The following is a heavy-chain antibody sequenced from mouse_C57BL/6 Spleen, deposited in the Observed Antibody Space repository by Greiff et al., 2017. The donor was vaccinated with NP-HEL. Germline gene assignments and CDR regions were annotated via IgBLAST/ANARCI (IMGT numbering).Heavy chain of an antibody. V-gene: IGHV1-80*01. J-gene: IGHJ2*01. CDR1: GYAFSSYW. CDR2: IYPGDGDT. D-gene: IGHD1-1*01. Sequence: QVQLQQSGAELVKPGASVKISCKASGYAFSSYWMNWVKQRPGKGLEWIGQIYPGDGDTNYNGKFKGKATLTADKSSSTAYMQLSSLTSEDSAVYFCARGTTTVVVDYWGQSTTLTVSS. CDR3: ARGTTTVVVDY.